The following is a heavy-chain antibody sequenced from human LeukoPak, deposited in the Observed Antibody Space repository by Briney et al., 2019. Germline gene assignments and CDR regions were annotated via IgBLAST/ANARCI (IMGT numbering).Heavy chain of an antibody. V-gene: IGHV4-61*08. CDR2: IYYIRNT. CDR3: ARTQSQSGTYRYYFGY. D-gene: IGHD1-26*01. CDR1: GASVGSAGYY. Sequence: NPSETLSLTCTVSGASVGSAGYYWSWTRQPPGGGLEWIGYIYYIRNTNYNPSLKSRVTMSLDPSKNQFSLKLNSVTAADTAVYYCARTQSQSGTYRYYFGYWGQGTLVTVSS. J-gene: IGHJ4*02.